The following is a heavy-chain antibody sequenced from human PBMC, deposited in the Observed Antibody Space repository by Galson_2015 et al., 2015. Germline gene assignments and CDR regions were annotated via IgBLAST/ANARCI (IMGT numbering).Heavy chain of an antibody. J-gene: IGHJ3*01. D-gene: IGHD1-26*01. Sequence: SLRLSCAASGFTFSDRYMGWIRQAPGKGLEWISYITSSSSHTNYADSVKGRLTISRDNAKNSLSLQMHSLRAEDTAVYYCVGLIGSYFDAFDVWGQGTMVTVSS. CDR3: VGLIGSYFDAFDV. V-gene: IGHV3-11*06. CDR2: ITSSSSHT. CDR1: GFTFSDRY.